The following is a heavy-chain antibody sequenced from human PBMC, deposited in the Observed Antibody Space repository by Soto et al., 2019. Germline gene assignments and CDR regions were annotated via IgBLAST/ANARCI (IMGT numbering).Heavy chain of an antibody. CDR2: ISDTGDIR. D-gene: IGHD5-18*01. Sequence: PGGSLRLSCAASGVIFSTYAMSWVRQAPGKGLEWVSAISDTGDIRYYADSVNGRFTISRDNSKNTLYLPMNSLRAADTDAYYCANRDTSMITRYYYGMDVWGQGTTVTVSS. J-gene: IGHJ6*02. V-gene: IGHV3-23*01. CDR3: ANRDTSMITRYYYGMDV. CDR1: GVIFSTYA.